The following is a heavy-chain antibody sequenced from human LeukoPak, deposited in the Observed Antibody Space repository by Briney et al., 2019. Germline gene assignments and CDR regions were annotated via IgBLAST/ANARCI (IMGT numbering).Heavy chain of an antibody. CDR3: ARAKGKYSSGWSDYYYYYGMDV. CDR2: ISWNSGSI. J-gene: IGHJ6*02. CDR1: GFTFDDYA. D-gene: IGHD6-19*01. V-gene: IGHV3-9*01. Sequence: GGSLRLSCAASGFTFDDYAMHWVRQAPGKGLEWVSGISWNSGSIGYADSVKGRFTISRDNAKNSLYLQMNSLRAEDTAVYYCARAKGKYSSGWSDYYYYYGMDVWGQGTTVTVSS.